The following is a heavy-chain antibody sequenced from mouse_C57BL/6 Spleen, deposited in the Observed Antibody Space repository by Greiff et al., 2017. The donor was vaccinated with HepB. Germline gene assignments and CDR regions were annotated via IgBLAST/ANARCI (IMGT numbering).Heavy chain of an antibody. V-gene: IGHV1-64*01. Sequence: QVQLQQPGAELVKPGASVKLSCKASGYTFTSYWMHWVKQRPGQGLEWIGMIHPNSGSTNYNEKFKSKATLTVDKSSSTAYMQLSSLTSEDSAVYYCARRGTGTHFDYWGQGTTLTVSS. D-gene: IGHD4-1*01. J-gene: IGHJ2*01. CDR1: GYTFTSYW. CDR3: ARRGTGTHFDY. CDR2: IHPNSGST.